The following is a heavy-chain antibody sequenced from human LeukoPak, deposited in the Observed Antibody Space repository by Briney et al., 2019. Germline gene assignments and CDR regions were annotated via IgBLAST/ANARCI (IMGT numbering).Heavy chain of an antibody. V-gene: IGHV4-4*07. CDR3: ARKAGLYDFWSGFFLFDY. D-gene: IGHD3-3*01. Sequence: SETLSLTCTVSGGSISSYYWSWIRQPAGKGLEWIGRIYTSGSTNYNPSLKSRVTISVDTSKNQFSLKLSSVTAADTAVYYCARKAGLYDFWSGFFLFDYWGQGTLVTVSS. CDR1: GGSISSYY. CDR2: IYTSGST. J-gene: IGHJ4*02.